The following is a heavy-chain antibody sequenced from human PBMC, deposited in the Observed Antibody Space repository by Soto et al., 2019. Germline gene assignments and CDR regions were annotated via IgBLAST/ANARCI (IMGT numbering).Heavy chain of an antibody. D-gene: IGHD6-19*01. V-gene: IGHV3-30*18. CDR2: ISNDGSNK. Sequence: PGGSLRLSCAASGFTFNIYGMHWVRQAPGKGLERVAVISNDGSNKYYANSVKSRFTISRDNYKNPLYLHMNSLRAAVTFVYYFAKLKMPRIAVVGYVDYGGQGALGTVSS. CDR3: AKLKMPRIAVVGYVDY. J-gene: IGHJ4*02. CDR1: GFTFNIYG.